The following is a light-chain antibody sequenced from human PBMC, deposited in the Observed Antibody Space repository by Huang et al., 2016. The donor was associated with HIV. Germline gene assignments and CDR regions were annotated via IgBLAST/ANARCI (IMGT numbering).Light chain of an antibody. J-gene: IGKJ4*01. CDR1: QSVSSN. V-gene: IGKV3-15*01. CDR3: QQYNNWPPT. Sequence: EIVMTQSPATLSVSPGERATLSCRASQSVSSNLARYQQKPGQAPSLLIYGASTRATGIPARFSGSGSGTEFTLTISSLQSEDFAVYYCQQYNNWPPTFGGGTKVEIK. CDR2: GAS.